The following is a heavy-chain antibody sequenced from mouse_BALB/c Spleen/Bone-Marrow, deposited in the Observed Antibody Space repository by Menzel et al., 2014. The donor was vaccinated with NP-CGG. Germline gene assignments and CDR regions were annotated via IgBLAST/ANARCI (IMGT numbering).Heavy chain of an antibody. D-gene: IGHD2-4*01. CDR3: IRLGSTMITTDAY. CDR2: IYPGSGST. J-gene: IGHJ3*01. CDR1: GYTFTSYW. Sequence: LQQSGSELVRPGASVKLSCKASGYTFTSYWMHWVKQRPGQGLEWIGNIYPGSGSTNYDEKFKSKATLTVDTSSSTAYMQLSSLTSEDSAVYYCIRLGSTMITTDAYWGQGTLVTVSA. V-gene: IGHV1S22*01.